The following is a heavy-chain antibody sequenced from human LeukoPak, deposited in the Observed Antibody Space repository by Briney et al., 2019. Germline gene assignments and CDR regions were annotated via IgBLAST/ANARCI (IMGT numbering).Heavy chain of an antibody. CDR1: GGSISSGGYY. V-gene: IGHV4-30-2*01. CDR2: IYHSGST. CDR3: ARDQGGRDGYNPYDAFDI. J-gene: IGHJ3*02. Sequence: SETLSLTCTVSGGSISSGGYYWSWIRQPPGKGLEWIGDIYHSGSTYYNPSLKSRVTISVDRSKNQLSLKLSSVTAADTAVYYCARDQGGRDGYNPYDAFDIWGQGTMVTVSS. D-gene: IGHD5-24*01.